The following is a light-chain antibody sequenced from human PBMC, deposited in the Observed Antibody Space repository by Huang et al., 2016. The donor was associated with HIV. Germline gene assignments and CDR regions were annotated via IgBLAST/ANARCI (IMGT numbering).Light chain of an antibody. CDR2: DAS. CDR3: QQRSDWPPWT. CDR1: PSVRNY. V-gene: IGKV3-11*01. Sequence: EIVLTQSPATLSLSPGERATPSCRASPSVRNYLAWYQQKPGQAPRLLIYDASNSATGTPARFSGSGSGTDFTLTISSLEPEDFAVYYCQQRSDWPPWTFGQGTKVEIK. J-gene: IGKJ1*01.